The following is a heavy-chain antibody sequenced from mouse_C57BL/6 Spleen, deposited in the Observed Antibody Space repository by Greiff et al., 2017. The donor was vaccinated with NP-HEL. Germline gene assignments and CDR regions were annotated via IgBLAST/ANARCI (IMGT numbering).Heavy chain of an antibody. CDR3: ARERDYYGSSYFAY. J-gene: IGHJ3*01. CDR2: ISYDGSN. CDR1: GYSITSGYY. V-gene: IGHV3-6*01. Sequence: EVKLMESGPGLVKPSQSLSLTCSVTGYSITSGYYWNWIRQFPGNKLEWMGYISYDGSNNYNPSLKNRISITRDTSKNQFFLKLNSVTTEDTATYYCARERDYYGSSYFAYWGQGTLVTVSA. D-gene: IGHD1-1*01.